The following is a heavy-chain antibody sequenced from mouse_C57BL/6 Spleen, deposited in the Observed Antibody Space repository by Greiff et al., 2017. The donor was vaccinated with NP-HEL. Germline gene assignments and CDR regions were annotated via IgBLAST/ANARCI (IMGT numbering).Heavy chain of an antibody. V-gene: IGHV14-4*01. CDR2: IDPENGDT. CDR3: TTNGAMDY. J-gene: IGHJ4*01. Sequence: EVMLVESGAELVRPGASVKLSCTASGFNIKDDYMHWVKQRPEQGLEWIGWIDPENGDTEYASKFQGKATITADTSSNTAYLQLSSLTSEDTAVYYCTTNGAMDYWGQGTSVTVSS. CDR1: GFNIKDDY.